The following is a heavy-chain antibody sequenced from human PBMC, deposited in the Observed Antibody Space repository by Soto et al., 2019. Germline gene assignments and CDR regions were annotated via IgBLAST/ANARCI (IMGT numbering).Heavy chain of an antibody. CDR3: ARFQMPYYYDSSGYYQYNWFDP. CDR2: IYHSGST. CDR1: GGSISSSNW. D-gene: IGHD3-22*01. J-gene: IGHJ5*02. Sequence: SETLSLTCAVSGGSISSSNWWSWVRQPPGKGLEWIGEIYHSGSTNYNPSLKSRVTISVDKSKNQFSLKLSSVTAADTAVYYCARFQMPYYYDSSGYYQYNWFDPWGQGTLVT. V-gene: IGHV4-4*02.